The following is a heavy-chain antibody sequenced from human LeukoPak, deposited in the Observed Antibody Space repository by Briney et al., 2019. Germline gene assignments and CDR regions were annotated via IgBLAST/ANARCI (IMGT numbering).Heavy chain of an antibody. J-gene: IGHJ4*02. D-gene: IGHD5-18*01. V-gene: IGHV4-39*07. Sequence: SETLSLTCTVSGGSISSSYYWGWIRQPPGKGLEWIGNFYYSGSTYYNPSLKSRVTISVDTSKNQFSLRLSSVTAADTAVYYCARLRVRGYGYGPWEGPTWLDYWGQGTLVTVSS. CDR3: ARLRVRGYGYGPWEGPTWLDY. CDR2: FYYSGST. CDR1: GGSISSSYY.